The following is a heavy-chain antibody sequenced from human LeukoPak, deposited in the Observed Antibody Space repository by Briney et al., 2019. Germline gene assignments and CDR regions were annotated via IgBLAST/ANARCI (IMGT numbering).Heavy chain of an antibody. CDR1: GYTFTGYY. V-gene: IGHV1-69-2*01. CDR2: VDPEDGET. CDR3: ATGRYCSGGSCYLDY. J-gene: IGHJ4*02. Sequence: ASVKISCKVSGYTFTGYYMHWVQQAPGKGLEWMGLVDPEDGETIYAEKFQGRVTITADTSTDTAYMELSSLRSEDTAVYYCATGRYCSGGSCYLDYWGQGTLVTVSS. D-gene: IGHD2-15*01.